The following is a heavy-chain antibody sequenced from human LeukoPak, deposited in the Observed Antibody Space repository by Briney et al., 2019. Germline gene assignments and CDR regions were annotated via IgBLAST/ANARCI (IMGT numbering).Heavy chain of an antibody. J-gene: IGHJ3*02. CDR3: ARDPGPSTAAWGAFDI. D-gene: IGHD6-6*01. CDR1: GFTFDDYA. Sequence: PGGSLRLSCAASGFTFDDYAMHWVRQAPGKGLEWVSGISWNSGSIGYADSVKGRFTISRDNAKSSLYLQVNSLRAEDTAVYFCARDPGPSTAAWGAFDIWGQGTVVIVSS. V-gene: IGHV3-9*01. CDR2: ISWNSGSI.